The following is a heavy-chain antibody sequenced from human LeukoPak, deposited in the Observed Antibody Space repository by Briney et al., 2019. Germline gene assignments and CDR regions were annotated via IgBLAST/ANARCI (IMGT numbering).Heavy chain of an antibody. CDR1: GGSISSYY. D-gene: IGHD4-11*01. J-gene: IGHJ4*02. CDR2: IYYSGST. Sequence: SETLSLTCTVSGGSISSYYWSWIRQPPRKGVEWIGYIYYSGSTNYNPSLKRRVTISVDTSKNQLSLKLSSVTAAATAVYYCARDKYGNHPDYWGQGTLVTVSS. V-gene: IGHV4-59*13. CDR3: ARDKYGNHPDY.